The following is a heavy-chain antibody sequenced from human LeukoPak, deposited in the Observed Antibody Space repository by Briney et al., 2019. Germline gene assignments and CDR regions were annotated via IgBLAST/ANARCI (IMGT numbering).Heavy chain of an antibody. CDR3: ADLGSRD. Sequence: QSGGSLRLSCAASGFTFSSAWMTWVRRAPGKGLEWVATIKDDGSDKYYVDSVKGRFTISRDNAKKSLWLQMNSLRVEDTAMYYCADLGSRDWGQGTPVTVSS. V-gene: IGHV3-7*01. J-gene: IGHJ4*02. D-gene: IGHD3-16*01. CDR1: GFTFSSAW. CDR2: IKDDGSDK.